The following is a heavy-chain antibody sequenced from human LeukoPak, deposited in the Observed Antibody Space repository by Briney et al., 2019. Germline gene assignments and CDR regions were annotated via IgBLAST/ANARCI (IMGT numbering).Heavy chain of an antibody. Sequence: PSETLSLTCAVSGDSIRSDYYWAWVRQPPGKGLEWVGSIYHNGMTFYNPSLKSRLIMSVDTSNNHFSLKLTPVTAADPAVYYCTREGPYYRTGFDYWGQGTPVTVSS. D-gene: IGHD3-10*01. J-gene: IGHJ4*02. CDR2: IYHNGMT. V-gene: IGHV4-38-2*02. CDR1: GDSIRSDYY. CDR3: TREGPYYRTGFDY.